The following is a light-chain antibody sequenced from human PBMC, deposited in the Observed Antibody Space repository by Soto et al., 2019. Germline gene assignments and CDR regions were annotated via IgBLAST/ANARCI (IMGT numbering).Light chain of an antibody. CDR2: LNSDGSH. CDR1: SGHSSYA. CDR3: QTWGTGILV. J-gene: IGLJ2*01. Sequence: QPVLTQSPSASASLGASVKLTCTLSSGHSSYAIAWHQQQPEKGPRYLMKLNSDGSHSKGDGIPDRFSGSSSGAERYLTISSHQSEDEADYYCQTWGTGILVFGGGTKLTVL. V-gene: IGLV4-69*01.